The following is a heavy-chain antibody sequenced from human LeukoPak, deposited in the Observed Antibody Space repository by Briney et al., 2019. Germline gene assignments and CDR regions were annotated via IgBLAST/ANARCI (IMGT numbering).Heavy chain of an antibody. J-gene: IGHJ4*02. CDR2: IKQDGSEK. Sequence: PGGSLRLSCAASGFTFSDYWMTWVRQAPGKGLEWVAHIKQDGSEKYYGDSVKGRFTISRDNAKNLVYLQLNSLGAEDTAVYYCARGWNSAFRFASWGQGTLVTVSS. CDR1: GFTFSDYW. CDR3: ARGWNSAFRFAS. V-gene: IGHV3-7*01. D-gene: IGHD1-7*01.